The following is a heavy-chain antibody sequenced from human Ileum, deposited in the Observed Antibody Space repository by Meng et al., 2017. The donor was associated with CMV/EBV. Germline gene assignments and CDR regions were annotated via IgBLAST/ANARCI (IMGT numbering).Heavy chain of an antibody. CDR2: MNPNSGNT. J-gene: IGHJ6*04. D-gene: IGHD3-3*01. CDR3: ASSWMGWLSSYYYYGMKG. V-gene: IGHV1-8*03. CDR1: GYTFTSYE. Sequence: ASVKVSCKASGYTFTSYEIDWVRQATGQGLEWMGWMNPNSGNTCYAQKFQGRVTITRNTSLSTAYMKLSSLRSDDTAVYYCASSWMGWLSSYYYYGMKGWGKGTRSPSPQ.